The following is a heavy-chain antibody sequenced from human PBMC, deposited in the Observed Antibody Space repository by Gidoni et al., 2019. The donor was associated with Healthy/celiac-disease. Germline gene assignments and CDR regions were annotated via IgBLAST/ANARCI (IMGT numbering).Heavy chain of an antibody. CDR3: ARDRSYSSSWYPVRGPYYYYGMDV. CDR2: INPNSGGT. D-gene: IGHD6-13*01. J-gene: IGHJ6*02. V-gene: IGHV1-2*02. Sequence: QVQLVQSGAEVKKPGASVKVSCKASGYTFTGYYMHWVRQAPGQGLEWMGWINPNSGGTNYAQKFQGRVTMTRDTSISTAYMELSRLRSDDTAVYYCARDRSYSSSWYPVRGPYYYYGMDVWGQGTTVTVSS. CDR1: GYTFTGYY.